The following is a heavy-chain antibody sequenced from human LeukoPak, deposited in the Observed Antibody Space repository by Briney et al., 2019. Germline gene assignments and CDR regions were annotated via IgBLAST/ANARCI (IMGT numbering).Heavy chain of an antibody. V-gene: IGHV3-7*01. CDR1: GFSFSSYW. CDR2: IKQDGSDK. J-gene: IGHJ6*03. Sequence: PGGSLRLSCAASGFSFSSYWMNWVRQAPGKGLEWVANIKQDGSDKNYVDSVKGRFTISRDNAKNSLYLQLNSLRVEDTAVYYCARASSGGWSAYYFFYMDVWGRGTTVTVSS. D-gene: IGHD2-15*01. CDR3: ARASSGGWSAYYFFYMDV.